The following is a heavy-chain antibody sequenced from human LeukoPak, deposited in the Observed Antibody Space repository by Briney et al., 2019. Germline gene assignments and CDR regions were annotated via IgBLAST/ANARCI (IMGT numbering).Heavy chain of an antibody. CDR2: INSDGSST. Sequence: GGSLRLSCAASGFTFSSYWMHWVRQAPGKGLVWVSRINSDGSSTSYADSVKGRFTISRDNAKNTLYLQMNSLRAEDTAVYYCARAGYDSSGRPTFFDYWGQGTLVTVSS. CDR3: ARAGYDSSGRPTFFDY. CDR1: GFTFSSYW. V-gene: IGHV3-74*01. D-gene: IGHD3-22*01. J-gene: IGHJ4*02.